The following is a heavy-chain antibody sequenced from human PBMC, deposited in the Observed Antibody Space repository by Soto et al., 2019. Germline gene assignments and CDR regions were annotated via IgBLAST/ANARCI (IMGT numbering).Heavy chain of an antibody. CDR3: AKRHYFGSGSFALAT. CDR1: GFTFSSNA. D-gene: IGHD3-10*01. Sequence: GGSLRLSCAGSGFTFSSNAMSWVRQAPGKGLEWVSSVSGDGYASDYADSVKGRFTVSRQNSKNTLYLQMNSLSAEDTAVYYCAKRHYFGSGSFALATWGQGTLVTVSS. CDR2: VSGDGYAS. J-gene: IGHJ4*03. V-gene: IGHV3-23*01.